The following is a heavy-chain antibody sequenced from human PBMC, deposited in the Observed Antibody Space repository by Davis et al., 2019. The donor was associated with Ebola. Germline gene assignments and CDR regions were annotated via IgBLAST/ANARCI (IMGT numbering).Heavy chain of an antibody. V-gene: IGHV4-39*07. J-gene: IGHJ4*02. CDR3: ARGSPYYYDRRGRFDY. Sequence: SETLSLTCTVSGGSISSSSYYWGWIRQPPGKGLEWIGEINHSGSTNYNPSLKSRVTISVDTSKNQFSLKLSSVTAADTAVYYCARGSPYYYDRRGRFDYWGQGTLVTVSS. CDR1: GGSISSSSYY. D-gene: IGHD3-22*01. CDR2: INHSGST.